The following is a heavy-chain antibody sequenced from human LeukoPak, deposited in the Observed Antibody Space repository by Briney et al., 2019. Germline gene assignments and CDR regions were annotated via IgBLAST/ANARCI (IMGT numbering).Heavy chain of an antibody. Sequence: PSETLSLTCTVSGASISSYYWSWIRKPPGKGLEWIGYIYYSGSTNYNPSLKSRVTISVDTSKNQFSLKLSSVTAADTAVYYCARDHGGNLDWGQGTLVTVSS. CDR1: GASISSYY. CDR2: IYYSGST. J-gene: IGHJ4*02. D-gene: IGHD4-23*01. V-gene: IGHV4-59*01. CDR3: ARDHGGNLD.